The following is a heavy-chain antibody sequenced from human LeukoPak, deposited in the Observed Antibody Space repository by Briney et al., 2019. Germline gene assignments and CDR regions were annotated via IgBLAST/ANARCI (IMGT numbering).Heavy chain of an antibody. CDR1: GFTFSIYS. CDR2: ISSGGTNI. J-gene: IGHJ4*02. V-gene: IGHV3-21*01. CDR3: ARVGGYCSSVSNCYGDY. Sequence: GGSLRLSCAASGFTFSIYSMNWVRQAPGKGLEWVSCISSGGTNIYYADSVRGRFTISRDNAKNSLYLQMNSLRAEDTAAYYCARVGGYCSSVSNCYGDYWGQGTLVTVSS. D-gene: IGHD2-2*03.